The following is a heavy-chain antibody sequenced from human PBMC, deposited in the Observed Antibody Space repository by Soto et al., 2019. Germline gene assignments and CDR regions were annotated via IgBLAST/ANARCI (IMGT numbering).Heavy chain of an antibody. V-gene: IGHV2-5*02. CDR2: IYWDYDR. CDR3: AHSRSPNWFDP. D-gene: IGHD2-15*01. CDR1: LVSLITSGVG. Sequence: GRTLINATQSLRITCTFSLVSLITSGVGLGWIRQPPGKPLEWLALIYWDYDRRYSPSLKSRLTITKDTSKNQVVLTMTNMDPVDTATYYCAHSRSPNWFDPWGQGTLVTFPS. J-gene: IGHJ5*02.